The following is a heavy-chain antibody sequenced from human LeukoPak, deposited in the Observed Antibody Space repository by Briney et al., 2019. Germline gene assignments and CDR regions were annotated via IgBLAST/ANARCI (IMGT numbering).Heavy chain of an antibody. Sequence: SVKVSCMASGCTFSSYAISWVRQAPGQGLEWMGGIIPIFGTANYAQKFQGRVTITTDESTSTAYMELSSLRSEDTAVYYCARSRLGALRGYSPFRYWGQGTLVTVSS. CDR1: GCTFSSYA. CDR3: ARSRLGALRGYSPFRY. D-gene: IGHD5-18*01. CDR2: IIPIFGTA. V-gene: IGHV1-69*05. J-gene: IGHJ4*02.